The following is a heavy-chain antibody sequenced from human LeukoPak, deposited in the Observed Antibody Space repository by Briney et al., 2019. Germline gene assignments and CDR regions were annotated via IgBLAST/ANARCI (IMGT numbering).Heavy chain of an antibody. CDR1: GGSIDEYY. Sequence: SETLSLTCTVSGGSIDEYYWNWIRQPPGKGLEWIGYIYYSGNTNYNPSLKSRVTISVDTSKNQFSLKLSSVTAADTAVYYCAGDLATRVTVARYFDLWGRSTLVTVSS. J-gene: IGHJ2*01. CDR3: AGDLATRVTVARYFDL. D-gene: IGHD6-19*01. CDR2: IYYSGNT. V-gene: IGHV4-59*01.